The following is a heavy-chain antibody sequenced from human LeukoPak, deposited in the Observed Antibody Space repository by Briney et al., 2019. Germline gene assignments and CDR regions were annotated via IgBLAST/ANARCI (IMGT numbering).Heavy chain of an antibody. J-gene: IGHJ4*02. Sequence: TSETLSLTCSVSGASITSNTYFWGWIRQPPGKGLEWIGTMSYSQSAYYNTSLRSRVTISVDTSKNQFSLKLSSVTAADTAIYYCARAPLYHYDSSGYLFDYWGQGTLVTVSS. CDR3: ARAPLYHYDSSGYLFDY. CDR1: GASITSNTYF. V-gene: IGHV4-39*07. D-gene: IGHD3-22*01. CDR2: MSYSQSA.